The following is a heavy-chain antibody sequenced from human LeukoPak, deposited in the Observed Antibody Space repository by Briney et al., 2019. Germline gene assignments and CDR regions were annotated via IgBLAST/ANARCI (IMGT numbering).Heavy chain of an antibody. D-gene: IGHD5-24*01. Sequence: SETLSLTCAVYGGSFSGYYWSWIRQPPGKGLEWIGEINHSGSTNYNPSLKSRVTISVDTSKNQFSLKLSSVTAADTAVYYCARGAEASVEMATPSPFDYWGQGTLVTVSS. CDR1: GGSFSGYY. CDR3: ARGAEASVEMATPSPFDY. J-gene: IGHJ4*02. V-gene: IGHV4-34*01. CDR2: INHSGST.